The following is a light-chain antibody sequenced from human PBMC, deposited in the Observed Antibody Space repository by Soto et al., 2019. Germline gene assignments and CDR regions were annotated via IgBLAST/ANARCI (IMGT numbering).Light chain of an antibody. V-gene: IGKV3-15*01. CDR3: QGDDNGPPWR. J-gene: IGKJ1*01. Sequence: ETVMTQSPATLSVSPGERATLSCRASQSVSSNVAWYQQKPGLAPRLLIYEASTRATGIPARFSGSGSGIELTLPGSSLQSEDFGVYYGQGDDNGPPWRFGQGTKVEI. CDR1: QSVSSN. CDR2: EAS.